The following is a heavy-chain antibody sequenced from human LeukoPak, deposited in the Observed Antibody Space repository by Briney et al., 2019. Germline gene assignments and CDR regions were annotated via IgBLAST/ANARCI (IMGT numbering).Heavy chain of an antibody. CDR1: GGSFSGYY. CDR2: IYYSGST. J-gene: IGHJ4*02. D-gene: IGHD3-22*01. Sequence: PSETLSLTCAVYGGSFSGYYWSWIRQPPGKGLEWIGSIYYSGSTYYNPSLKSRVTISVDTSKNQFSLKLSSVTAADTAVYYCARLRKRHYYDSSGPFDYWGQGTLVTVSS. CDR3: ARLRKRHYYDSSGPFDY. V-gene: IGHV4-34*01.